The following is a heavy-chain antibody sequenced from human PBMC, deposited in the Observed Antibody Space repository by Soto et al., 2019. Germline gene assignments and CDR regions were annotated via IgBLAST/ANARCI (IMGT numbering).Heavy chain of an antibody. Sequence: QITLNESGPMQAKPRQTLTLTCTFSGFSLTTSGVGVGWIRQSPGKAPEWLALIYWADDKRYSPYLKSRLTNTKDSTKNQVVLTMDDFDPADTGTYYCAHRVLRTVFGLVTTTASYFDFWSQVTPVAFSS. CDR2: IYWADDK. J-gene: IGHJ4*02. V-gene: IGHV2-5*02. D-gene: IGHD3-3*01. CDR1: GFSLTTSGVG. CDR3: AHRVLRTVFGLVTTTASYFDF.